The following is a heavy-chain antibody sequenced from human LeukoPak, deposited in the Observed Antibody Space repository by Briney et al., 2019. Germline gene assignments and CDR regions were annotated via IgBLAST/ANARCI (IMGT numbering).Heavy chain of an antibody. J-gene: IGHJ5*02. Sequence: ASVKVSCKASGYTFTSYYIHWVRQAPGQGLEWMGIINPSGGSTIYAQKFQCRVTMTRDMSTSTVYMELSSLRSEDTAVYHCARDGSSSGWFDPWGQGTLVTVSS. CDR1: GYTFTSYY. CDR3: ARDGSSSGWFDP. V-gene: IGHV1-46*01. CDR2: INPSGGST. D-gene: IGHD6-6*01.